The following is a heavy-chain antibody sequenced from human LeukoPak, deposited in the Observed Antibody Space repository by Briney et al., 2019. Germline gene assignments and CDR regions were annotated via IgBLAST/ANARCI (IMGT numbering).Heavy chain of an antibody. J-gene: IGHJ4*02. D-gene: IGHD3-22*01. CDR3: ARGGESSGYYYCDQ. CDR2: INSDGNSR. CDR1: GFTFSRHL. Sequence: GGSLGLSCAASGFTFSRHLMHWVRQAPGEGLVWVSGINSDGNSRRYADSVKGRFTISRDHAKNTLYLQMNSLRVEDTAVYYCARGGESSGYYYCDQWGQGTLVTVSS. V-gene: IGHV3-74*01.